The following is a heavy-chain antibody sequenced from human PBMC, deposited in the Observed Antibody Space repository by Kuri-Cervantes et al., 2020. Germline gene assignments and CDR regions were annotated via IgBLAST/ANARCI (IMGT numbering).Heavy chain of an antibody. CDR2: IYHSGST. Sequence: SETLSLTCAVSGGSISSGGYSWSWIRQPPGKGLEWIGYIYHSGSTYYNPSLKSRVTISVDTSKSQFSLKLSSVTAADTAVYYCASSGSSTFDYWGQGTLVTVSS. J-gene: IGHJ4*02. V-gene: IGHV4-30-2*02. CDR3: ASSGSSTFDY. CDR1: GGSISSGGYS. D-gene: IGHD3-10*01.